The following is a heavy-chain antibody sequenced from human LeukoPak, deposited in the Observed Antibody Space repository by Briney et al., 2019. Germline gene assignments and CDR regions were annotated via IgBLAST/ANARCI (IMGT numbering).Heavy chain of an antibody. D-gene: IGHD6-19*01. Sequence: GGSLRLSCAASGFTFEDNGMSWVRQSPGKGLEWVSGINWNGGSTGYADSVKGRFIISRDNARNSLYMQMNSLRAEDKAFYYCAREGAGYTSRLAIDNWGQGTLVTVSS. CDR1: GFTFEDNG. V-gene: IGHV3-20*04. CDR3: AREGAGYTSRLAIDN. J-gene: IGHJ4*02. CDR2: INWNGGST.